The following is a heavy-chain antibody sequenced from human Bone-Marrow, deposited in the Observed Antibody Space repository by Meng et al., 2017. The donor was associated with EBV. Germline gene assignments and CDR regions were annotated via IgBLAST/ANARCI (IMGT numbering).Heavy chain of an antibody. V-gene: IGHV4-30-4*01. Sequence: QGQLQEPGPGLVKPSQTLSLTFAVSGGSISSGGYYWSWIRQPPGKGLESIGYIYYSGSTYYNPSLKSRVTISVDTSKNHFSLKLSSVTAADTAVYYCARTYTVTTGWFDPWGQGTLVTVSS. CDR1: GGSISSGGYY. D-gene: IGHD4-17*01. J-gene: IGHJ5*02. CDR3: ARTYTVTTGWFDP. CDR2: IYYSGST.